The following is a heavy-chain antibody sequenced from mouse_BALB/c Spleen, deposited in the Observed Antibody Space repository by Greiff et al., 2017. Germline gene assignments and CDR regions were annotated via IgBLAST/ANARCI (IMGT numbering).Heavy chain of an antibody. CDR2: IYPGDGDT. Sequence: QVQLQQSGAELVRPGSSVKISCKASGYAFSSYWMNWVKQRPGQGLEWIGQIYPGDGDTNYNGKFKGKATLTADKSSSTAYMQLSSLTSEDSAVYFCARGTGSGWYFDVWGAGTTVTVSS. CDR3: ARGTGSGWYFDV. D-gene: IGHD4-1*01. J-gene: IGHJ1*01. V-gene: IGHV1-80*01. CDR1: GYAFSSYW.